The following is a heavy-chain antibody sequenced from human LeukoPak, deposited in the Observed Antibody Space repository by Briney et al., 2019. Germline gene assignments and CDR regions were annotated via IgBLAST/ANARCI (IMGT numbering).Heavy chain of an antibody. V-gene: IGHV3-74*01. CDR1: GFTFSDYW. CDR3: VRGVRYYGSNSFDY. Sequence: PGGSLRLSCTGSGFTFSDYWMHWVRQAPGKGLVWVSRINSGGSNTSFADSVKGRFTISRDNAKNTLYLELHSRRAEDTAVYYCVRGVRYYGSNSFDYWGQGTLVSVSS. J-gene: IGHJ4*02. D-gene: IGHD2/OR15-2a*01. CDR2: INSGGSNT.